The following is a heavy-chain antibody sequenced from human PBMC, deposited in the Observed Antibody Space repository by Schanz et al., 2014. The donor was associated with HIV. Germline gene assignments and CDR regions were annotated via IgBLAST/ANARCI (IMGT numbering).Heavy chain of an antibody. CDR1: GFPFAAYV. D-gene: IGHD1-26*01. J-gene: IGHJ4*02. Sequence: EVLLVESGGGFVQPGGSLRLSCATSGFPFAAYVMTWVRQAPGKGLEWVSAIDGVGDNTYYADSVKGRFTISRDNSKNTVYLRMSGLRAEDTAVYYCANQRYSGTYRPFDYWGRGTLVTVSS. CDR3: ANQRYSGTYRPFDY. CDR2: IDGVGDNT. V-gene: IGHV3-23*04.